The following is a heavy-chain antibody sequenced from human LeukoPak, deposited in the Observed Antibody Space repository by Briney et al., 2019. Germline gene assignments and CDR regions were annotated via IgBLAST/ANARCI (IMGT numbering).Heavy chain of an antibody. CDR3: ARAYQRLGGLSLPDY. CDR2: IHPSTGNP. V-gene: IGHV7-4-1*02. CDR1: GYTFTNYA. D-gene: IGHD3-16*02. Sequence: WASVKVSCKASGYTFTNYAMNWVRQAPGQGLEWMGWIHPSTGNPTYAQDFTGRFVFSLDTSVSTTYLQISSLKAEDTAVYYCARAYQRLGGLSLPDYWGQGTLVTVSS. J-gene: IGHJ4*02.